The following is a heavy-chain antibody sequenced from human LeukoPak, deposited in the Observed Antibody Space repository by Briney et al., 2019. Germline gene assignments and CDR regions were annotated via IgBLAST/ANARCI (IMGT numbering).Heavy chain of an antibody. CDR2: IRSKAYGGTT. Sequence: PGGSLRLSCTASGFTFGDYAMSWVRQAPGKGLEWVGFIRSKAYGGTTEYAASVKGRFTISRDDSKSIAYLQMNSLKTEDTAVYYCTREDGRAAARPTAFDIWGQGTMVTVSS. CDR1: GFTFGDYA. J-gene: IGHJ3*02. D-gene: IGHD6-6*01. V-gene: IGHV3-49*04. CDR3: TREDGRAAARPTAFDI.